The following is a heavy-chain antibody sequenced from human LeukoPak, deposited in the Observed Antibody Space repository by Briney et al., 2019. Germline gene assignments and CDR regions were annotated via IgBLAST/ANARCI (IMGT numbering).Heavy chain of an antibody. J-gene: IGHJ4*02. CDR1: GFTFSRDS. CDR3: VRNNPRCCGVIPTNIDDY. CDR2: INGGGSPI. Sequence: GGSLRLSCAASGFTFSRDSMNWVRQAPGKGLEWVSYINGGGSPIYYADSVRGRFTISRDNAKNSLYLQMNSLRAEDTAVYYCVRNNPRCCGVIPTNIDDYWGQGTLVTVSS. V-gene: IGHV3-48*01. D-gene: IGHD2-21*01.